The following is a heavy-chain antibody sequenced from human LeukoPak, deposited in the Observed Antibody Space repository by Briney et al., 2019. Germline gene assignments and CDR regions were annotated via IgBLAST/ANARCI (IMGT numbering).Heavy chain of an antibody. D-gene: IGHD6-13*01. J-gene: IGHJ4*02. CDR3: ASPQAAAGTRGFGY. CDR1: GFTFSSYA. V-gene: IGHV3-64*04. Sequence: GGSLRLSCSASGFTFSSYAMHWVRQAPGKGLEYVSAISSNGGSTYYADSVKGRFTISRDNAKNSLYLQMNSLRAEDTAVYYCASPQAAAGTRGFGYWGQGTLVTVSS. CDR2: ISSNGGST.